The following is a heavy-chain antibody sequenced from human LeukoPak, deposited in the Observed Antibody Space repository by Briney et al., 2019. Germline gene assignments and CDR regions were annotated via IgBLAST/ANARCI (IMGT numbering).Heavy chain of an antibody. J-gene: IGHJ3*02. D-gene: IGHD3-9*01. CDR2: IYYSGST. Sequence: SETLSLTCTVSGGSISSYYWSWIRQPPGKGLEWIGYIYYSGSTNYNPSLKSRVTISVDTSKNQFSLKLSSVTAADTAVYYCARADYDILTGYFAFDIWGQGTMVTVSS. V-gene: IGHV4-59*01. CDR3: ARADYDILTGYFAFDI. CDR1: GGSISSYY.